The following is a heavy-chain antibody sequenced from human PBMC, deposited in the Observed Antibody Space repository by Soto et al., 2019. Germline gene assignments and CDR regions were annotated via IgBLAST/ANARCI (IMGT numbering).Heavy chain of an antibody. V-gene: IGHV4-34*01. CDR2: INHSGST. Sequence: SETLSLTCAVYGGSFSGYYWSWIRQPPGKGLEWIGEINHSGSTNYNPSLKSRVTISVDTSKNQFSLKLSSVTAADTAVYYCARADYSNYVRWFDPWGQGTLVTVSS. J-gene: IGHJ5*02. CDR1: GGSFSGYY. CDR3: ARADYSNYVRWFDP. D-gene: IGHD4-4*01.